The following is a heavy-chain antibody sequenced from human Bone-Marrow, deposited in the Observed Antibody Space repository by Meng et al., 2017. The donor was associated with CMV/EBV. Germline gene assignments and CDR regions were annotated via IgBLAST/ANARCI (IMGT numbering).Heavy chain of an antibody. CDR2: INPNPNRGGT. V-gene: IGHV1-2*02. CDR3: ARDRRYCSSTSCYLGYYYGMDV. Sequence: ASVKVSCKASGYTFIGYYIHWVRQAPGQGLEWMGWINPNPNRGGTEYAQKFQVRVTMTSDTSISTAYMELSRLRSDDTAVYYCARDRRYCSSTSCYLGYYYGMDVWGQGNTVNFAS. CDR1: GYTFIGYY. D-gene: IGHD2-2*01. J-gene: IGHJ6*02.